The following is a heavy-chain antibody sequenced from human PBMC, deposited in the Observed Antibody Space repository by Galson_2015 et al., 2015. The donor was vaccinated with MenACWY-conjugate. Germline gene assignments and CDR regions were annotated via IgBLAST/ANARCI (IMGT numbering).Heavy chain of an antibody. J-gene: IGHJ6*03. CDR1: ASTFTNAY. CDR2: IKRPTDGGKT. D-gene: IGHD2-21*01. V-gene: IGHV3-15*01. Sequence: SLRLSCAGSASTFTNAYMSWVRQAPGKGLEWVGRIKRPTDGGKTDYAAPVNGRFTISRDDSKNMLYLQMSSLKIEDTAVYYCTTHKPDSWGGLLFHFYMDVWGRGTAVTVSS. CDR3: TTHKPDSWGGLLFHFYMDV.